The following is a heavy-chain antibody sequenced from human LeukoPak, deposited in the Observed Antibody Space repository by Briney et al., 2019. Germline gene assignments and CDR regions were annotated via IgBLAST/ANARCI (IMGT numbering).Heavy chain of an antibody. CDR3: ARALSPIVGADWFDP. J-gene: IGHJ5*02. Sequence: GGSLRLSCAASGFLFSSYGMHWVRQAPGKGLEWVAFIRSDESNKYYADSVKGRFTISRDNSKNTLYLQMNSLRAEDTAVYYCARALSPIVGADWFDPWGQGTLVTVSS. CDR2: IRSDESNK. V-gene: IGHV3-30*02. CDR1: GFLFSSYG. D-gene: IGHD1-26*01.